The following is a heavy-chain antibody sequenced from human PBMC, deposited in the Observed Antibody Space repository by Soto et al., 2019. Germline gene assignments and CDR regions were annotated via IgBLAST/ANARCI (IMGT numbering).Heavy chain of an antibody. D-gene: IGHD2-8*02. J-gene: IGHJ3*02. Sequence: EVQLVESGGGLVKPGGSLRLSCAASGFTFSRAWVNWVRLAPGKGLEWVGRIRSKADGGTTDYTGPVEGRFTVSRDDSKNTAYLQMNSLKTEDTAVYYCTTVSLHFWWGAFDIWGLGTMVTVSS. CDR2: IRSKADGGTT. CDR3: TTVSLHFWWGAFDI. V-gene: IGHV3-15*07. CDR1: GFTFSRAW.